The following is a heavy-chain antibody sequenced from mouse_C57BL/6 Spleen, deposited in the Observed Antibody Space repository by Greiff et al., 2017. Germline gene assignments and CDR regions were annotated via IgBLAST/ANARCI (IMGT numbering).Heavy chain of an antibody. J-gene: IGHJ2*01. CDR1: GFTFSSYT. CDR3: ARRGLGGFDY. D-gene: IGHD4-1*01. Sequence: EVQLVESGGGLVKPGGSLKLSCAASGFTFSSYTMSWVRQTPGKGLEWIATISGGGGTTYYPACVKGRFTISRDNAKNTLYLQMSSLRSEDTALYYCARRGLGGFDYWGQGTTLTVSS. V-gene: IGHV5-9*01. CDR2: ISGGGGTT.